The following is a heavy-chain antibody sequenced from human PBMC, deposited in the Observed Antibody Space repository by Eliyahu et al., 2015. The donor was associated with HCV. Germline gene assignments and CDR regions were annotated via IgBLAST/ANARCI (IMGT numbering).Heavy chain of an antibody. CDR3: ARDNSHTGTTNY. CDR2: ILYDGSNK. J-gene: IGHJ4*02. V-gene: IGHV3-30-3*01. CDR1: GFSFRSFA. Sequence: QVQLVESGGGVVQPGRSLRLSCAASGFSFRSFAMHWVRQAPGKGLEWVAVILYDGSNKYYAESVKGRFTISRDNSKNTLYLQMNSLRDEDTAVYYCARDNSHTGTTNYWGQGTLVTVSS. D-gene: IGHD1-1*01.